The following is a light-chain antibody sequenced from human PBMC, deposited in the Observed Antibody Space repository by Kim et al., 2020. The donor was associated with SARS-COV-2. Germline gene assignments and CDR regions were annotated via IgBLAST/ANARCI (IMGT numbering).Light chain of an antibody. Sequence: EIVLTQSPGTLSLSPGERATLSCRASQSVSSSYLAWYQQKPGQAPRLLIYRASSRATGIPDRFSGSGSGTDFTLTISRLEPEDFAVYYCQQYGSSPPLTFGGGTKVDIK. CDR1: QSVSSSY. CDR2: RAS. V-gene: IGKV3-20*01. J-gene: IGKJ4*01. CDR3: QQYGSSPPLT.